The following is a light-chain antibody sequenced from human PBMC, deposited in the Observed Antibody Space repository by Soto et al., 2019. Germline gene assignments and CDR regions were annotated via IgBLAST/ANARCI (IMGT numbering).Light chain of an antibody. V-gene: IGKV1-27*01. Sequence: DIQMTQSPSSLSASVGDRVTITCRASQGINNFVAWYQQKPGEVPKLLVYAASTLQSGVPSRFSGSGFGTDFAATFSSLETEDVASYYCQQYDSVPLTFGRGTRVVIK. CDR1: QGINNF. J-gene: IGKJ4*01. CDR3: QQYDSVPLT. CDR2: AAS.